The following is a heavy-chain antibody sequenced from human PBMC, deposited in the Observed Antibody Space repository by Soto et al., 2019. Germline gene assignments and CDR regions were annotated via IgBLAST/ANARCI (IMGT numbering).Heavy chain of an antibody. CDR3: ARFVRSCSATTCSTRAYV. Sequence: QVQLQESGPGLVKPSETLSLTCTVSGGFVNSETHSWSWIRQTPGKRLEWIGFLYSGGSTKNPSLRSRVTLSVDTPKNQFSLKLRSVIVADTAVYHCARFVRSCSATTCSTRAYVWGPGITVTVSS. CDR2: LYSGGST. CDR1: GGFVNSETHS. J-gene: IGHJ6*02. V-gene: IGHV4-61*01. D-gene: IGHD2-15*01.